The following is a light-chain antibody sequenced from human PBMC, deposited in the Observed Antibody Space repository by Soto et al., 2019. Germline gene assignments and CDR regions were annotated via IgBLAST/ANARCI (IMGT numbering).Light chain of an antibody. CDR1: QSVSGSF. CDR3: QQYRSSSSWT. J-gene: IGKJ1*01. CDR2: DAS. Sequence: EIVLTQSPGSLSLSPGERATLSCRASQSVSGSFLAWYQHKPGQAPRLLIYDASTRLTGIPDRFSGSGSGTDFTLTISRLEPEDFAVYYCQQYRSSSSWTFGQGTKVEIK. V-gene: IGKV3-20*01.